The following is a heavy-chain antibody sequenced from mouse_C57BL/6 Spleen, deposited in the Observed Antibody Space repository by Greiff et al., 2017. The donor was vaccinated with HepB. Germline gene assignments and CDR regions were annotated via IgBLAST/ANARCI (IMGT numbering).Heavy chain of an antibody. CDR3: TRDAHYSNYPYAMDY. CDR2: ISSGGDYI. J-gene: IGHJ4*01. Sequence: EVKLVESGEGLVKPGGSLKLSCAASGFTFSSYAMSWVRQTPEKRLEWVAYISSGGDYIYYADTVKGRFTISRDNARNTLYLQMSSLKSEDTAMYYCTRDAHYSNYPYAMDYWGQGTSVTVSS. V-gene: IGHV5-9-1*02. D-gene: IGHD2-5*01. CDR1: GFTFSSYA.